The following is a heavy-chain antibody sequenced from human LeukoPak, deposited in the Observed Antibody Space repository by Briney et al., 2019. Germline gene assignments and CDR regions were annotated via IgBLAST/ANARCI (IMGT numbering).Heavy chain of an antibody. CDR1: GYSFTTYW. CDR2: IYPGDSET. Sequence: GESLKISCKGSGYSFTTYWIGWVLQMPGKGLEWMRIIYPGDSETRYSPSFQGQVTISGDKSISTAYLQWRSLKASDTAMYYCARLSHSGYDLDYWGQGTLVTVSS. D-gene: IGHD5-12*01. CDR3: ARLSHSGYDLDY. V-gene: IGHV5-51*01. J-gene: IGHJ4*02.